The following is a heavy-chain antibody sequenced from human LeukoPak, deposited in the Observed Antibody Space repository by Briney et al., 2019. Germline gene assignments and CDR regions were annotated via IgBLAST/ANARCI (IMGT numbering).Heavy chain of an antibody. CDR1: GGSFSGYY. D-gene: IGHD3-16*01. CDR3: ARGRAFGVLFDY. J-gene: IGHJ4*02. V-gene: IGHV4-34*01. Sequence: SETLSLTCAVSGGSFSGYYWSWIRQPPGKGLEWIGEINHSGSTNYSPSLKSRVTISVDTSKNQFSLKLSSVTAADTAVYYCARGRAFGVLFDYWGQGTLVTVSS. CDR2: INHSGST.